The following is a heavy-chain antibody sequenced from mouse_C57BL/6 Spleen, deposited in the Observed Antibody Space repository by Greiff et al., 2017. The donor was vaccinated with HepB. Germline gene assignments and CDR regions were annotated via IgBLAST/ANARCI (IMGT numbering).Heavy chain of an antibody. Sequence: QVHVKQPGAELVKPGASVKLSCKASGYTFTSYWMHWVKQRPGQGLEWIGMIHPNSGSTNYNEKFKSKATLTVDNTSSTAYMQLSSLTSEDSAVYYCAREGTTVGGDYWGQGTTLTVSS. CDR1: GYTFTSYW. V-gene: IGHV1-64*01. D-gene: IGHD1-1*01. CDR3: AREGTTVGGDY. J-gene: IGHJ2*01. CDR2: IHPNSGST.